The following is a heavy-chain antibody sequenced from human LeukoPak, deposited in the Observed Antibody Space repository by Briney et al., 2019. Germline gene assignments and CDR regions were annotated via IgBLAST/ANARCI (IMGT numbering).Heavy chain of an antibody. D-gene: IGHD6-13*01. V-gene: IGHV3-30*18. CDR1: GFTFSSYG. Sequence: GGSLRLSCAASGFTFSSYGMHWVRQAPGKGLEWVAVISYDGSNKYYADSVKGRFTISRDNSKNTLYLQMNSLRAEDTAVYYCAKDLAAAVPVYYFDYWGQGTLVTVSS. CDR2: ISYDGSNK. J-gene: IGHJ4*02. CDR3: AKDLAAAVPVYYFDY.